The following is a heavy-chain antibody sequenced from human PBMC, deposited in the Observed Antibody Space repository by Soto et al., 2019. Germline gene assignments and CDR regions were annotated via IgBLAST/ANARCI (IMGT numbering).Heavy chain of an antibody. V-gene: IGHV1-3*01. CDR2: INAGNGNT. J-gene: IGHJ4*02. Sequence: ASVKGSCKASGYTFTSYAIHWVRQAPGQRLEWMGWINAGNGNTKYSQKFQGRVTITRDTSASTAYMELSSLRSEDTAVYYCSRWWRSSGYFDYWGQGTLVTVSS. CDR1: GYTFTSYA. D-gene: IGHD3-22*01. CDR3: SRWWRSSGYFDY.